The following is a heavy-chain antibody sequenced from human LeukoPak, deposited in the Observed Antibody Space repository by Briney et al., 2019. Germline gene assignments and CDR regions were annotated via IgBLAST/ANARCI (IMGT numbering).Heavy chain of an antibody. CDR1: GYTLTELS. CDR2: FDPEDGET. V-gene: IGHV1-24*01. Sequence: ASVKVSCKVSGYTLTELSMHWVRQAPGKGLEWMGGFDPEDGETIYAQKFQGRVTMTGDTSTDTAYMELSSLRSEDTAVYYCATVPPWAYYYYMDVWGKGTTVTVSS. CDR3: ATVPPWAYYYYMDV. J-gene: IGHJ6*03. D-gene: IGHD3-16*01.